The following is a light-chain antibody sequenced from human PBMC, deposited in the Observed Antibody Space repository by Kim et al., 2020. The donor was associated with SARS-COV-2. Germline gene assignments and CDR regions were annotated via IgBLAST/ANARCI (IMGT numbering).Light chain of an antibody. CDR1: QSINTW. J-gene: IGKJ2*01. V-gene: IGKV1-5*01. CDR3: QQYDGV. CDR2: DAS. Sequence: DIQMTQSPSTLSASVGDRVTITCRASQSINTWLAWYQQKAGEAPKLLIYDASTLESGVPSRFSGSGSGTEFTLTINSLQPDDFATYYCQQYDGVFGQGTKLEI.